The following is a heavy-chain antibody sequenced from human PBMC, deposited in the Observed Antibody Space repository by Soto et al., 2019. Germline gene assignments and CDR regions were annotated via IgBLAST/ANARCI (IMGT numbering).Heavy chain of an antibody. CDR1: GGSFSGYY. V-gene: IGHV4-34*01. J-gene: IGHJ4*02. D-gene: IGHD3-22*01. Sequence: QVQLQQWGAGLLKPSETLSLTCAVYGGSFSGYYWSWIRQPPGKGLEWIGEINHSGSTNYNPSLKSRVTIXXDXSXXQFSLKLSSVTAADTAVYYCARELDSSGYYLGWVYWGQGTLVTVSS. CDR2: INHSGST. CDR3: ARELDSSGYYLGWVY.